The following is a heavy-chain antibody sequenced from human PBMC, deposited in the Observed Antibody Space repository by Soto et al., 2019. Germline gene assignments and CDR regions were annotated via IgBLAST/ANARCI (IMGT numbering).Heavy chain of an antibody. CDR3: ARDGTPPFGVDIMGFDS. D-gene: IGHD3-3*01. Sequence: EVQLVESGGGLVQPGGSLRISCAASGFTFSSTWMSWVRQAPGKGLEWGANIKQDGSEMYYVDSVKGRFTISRDNAKNSLYLQMNSLSADDTAVYYCARDGTPPFGVDIMGFDSWGQGSQGTVSS. J-gene: IGHJ4*02. CDR2: IKQDGSEM. V-gene: IGHV3-7*01. CDR1: GFTFSSTW.